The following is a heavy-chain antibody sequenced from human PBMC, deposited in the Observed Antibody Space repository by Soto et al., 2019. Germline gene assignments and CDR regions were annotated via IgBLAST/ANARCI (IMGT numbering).Heavy chain of an antibody. J-gene: IGHJ5*02. CDR3: ARGQRFSDCFDP. Sequence: PSETLSLTCSVSGGTISGYYWTWIRQPAGKGLEWIGRTYSSGNTKYNPSLQSRVTVSLDTSNNQFSLRLTSVTAADTAVYYCARGQRFSDCFDPWGQGTLVTVSS. V-gene: IGHV4-4*07. CDR1: GGTISGYY. D-gene: IGHD3-3*01. CDR2: TYSSGNT.